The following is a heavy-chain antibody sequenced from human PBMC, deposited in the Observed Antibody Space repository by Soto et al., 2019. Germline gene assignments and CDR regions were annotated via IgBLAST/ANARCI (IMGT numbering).Heavy chain of an antibody. Sequence: ASVKVSCKASGYTFTGYYMHWVRQAPGQGLEWMGWINPNSGGTNYAQKFQGRVTMTRDTSISTAYMELSRLRSDDTAAYYCARDFGTLDPYCSGGRCYGPPHAFDIWGQGTMVTVSS. J-gene: IGHJ3*02. CDR2: INPNSGGT. D-gene: IGHD2-15*01. V-gene: IGHV1-2*02. CDR1: GYTFTGYY. CDR3: ARDFGTLDPYCSGGRCYGPPHAFDI.